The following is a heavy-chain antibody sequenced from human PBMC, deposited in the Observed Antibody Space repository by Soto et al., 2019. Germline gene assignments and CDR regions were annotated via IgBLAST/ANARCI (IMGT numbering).Heavy chain of an antibody. V-gene: IGHV1-58*02. CDR1: GFTFTSSA. D-gene: IGHD6-13*01. J-gene: IGHJ3*02. CDR3: AAETSAAYLDAYDI. CDR2: IVVGSGNT. Sequence: KKGGASVKVSCKASGFTFTSSAMQWVRQARGQRLEWIGWIVVGSGNTNYAQKFQERVTITRDMSTSTAYMELSSLRSEDTAVYYCAAETSAAYLDAYDIWGQGTMVTVSS.